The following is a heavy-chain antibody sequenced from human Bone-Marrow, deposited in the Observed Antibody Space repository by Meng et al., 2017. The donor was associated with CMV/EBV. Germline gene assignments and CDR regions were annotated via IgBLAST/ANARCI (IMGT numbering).Heavy chain of an antibody. CDR2: INPNSGGT. Sequence: ASVKVSCKASGYTFTGYYMHWVRQAPGQGLEWMGWINPNSGGTNYAQKFQGRVTMTRDTSISTAYMELSRLRSDDTAVYYCARDRRYCSSTSCYWGDAFDTWGQGTMVTVSS. CDR3: ARDRRYCSSTSCYWGDAFDT. V-gene: IGHV1-2*02. J-gene: IGHJ3*02. D-gene: IGHD2-2*01. CDR1: GYTFTGYY.